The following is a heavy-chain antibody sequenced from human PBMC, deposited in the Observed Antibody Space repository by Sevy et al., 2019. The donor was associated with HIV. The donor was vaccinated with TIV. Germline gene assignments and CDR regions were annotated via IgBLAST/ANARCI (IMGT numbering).Heavy chain of an antibody. CDR1: GFTFSSYE. D-gene: IGHD4-17*01. Sequence: GESLKISCAASGFTFSSYEMNWVRQAPGKGLEWVSYISNSGTTISYSDTVRGRFSISSDNARNSLYLQMNSLRAEDTAVYYYARDLPPSATTVAHFDYWGQGTLVTVSS. CDR3: ARDLPPSATTVAHFDY. V-gene: IGHV3-48*03. CDR2: ISNSGTTI. J-gene: IGHJ4*02.